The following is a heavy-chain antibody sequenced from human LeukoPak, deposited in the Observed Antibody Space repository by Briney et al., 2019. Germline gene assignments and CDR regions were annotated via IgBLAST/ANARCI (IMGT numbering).Heavy chain of an antibody. J-gene: IGHJ4*02. D-gene: IGHD6-13*01. CDR1: GGTFSSYA. CDR2: IIPIFGTA. Sequence: SVKVSCKASGGTFSSYAISWVRQAPGQGLEWMGGIIPIFGTANYARKFQGRVTITADESTSTAYMELSSLRSEDTAVYYCARALVRDSSSWYGTGGFDYWGQGTLVTVSS. V-gene: IGHV1-69*13. CDR3: ARALVRDSSSWYGTGGFDY.